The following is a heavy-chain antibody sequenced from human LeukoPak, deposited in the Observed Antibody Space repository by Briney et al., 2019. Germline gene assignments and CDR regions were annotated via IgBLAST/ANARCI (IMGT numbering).Heavy chain of an antibody. CDR3: ARRKESSGWNWYFDL. V-gene: IGHV1-18*01. CDR1: GYTFTSYG. Sequence: ASVKVSCKASGYTFTSYGISWVRQAPGQGLEWMGWISAYNGNTNYAQKLQGRVTMTTDTSTSTAYMELRSLRSDDTAVYYCARRKESSGWNWYFDLWGRGTLVTVSS. J-gene: IGHJ2*01. D-gene: IGHD6-19*01. CDR2: ISAYNGNT.